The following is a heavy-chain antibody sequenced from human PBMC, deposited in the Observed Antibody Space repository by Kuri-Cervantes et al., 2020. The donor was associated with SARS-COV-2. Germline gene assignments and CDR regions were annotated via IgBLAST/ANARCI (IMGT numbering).Heavy chain of an antibody. Sequence: GESLKISCAASGFTFSSYSMNWVRQAPGKGLEWVSYISSSSSYTNYAGSVKGRFTISRDNAKNSLYLQMNSLRAEDTAVYYCARHPYYDFWSGYTEYNWFDPWGQGTLVTVSS. CDR1: GFTFSSYS. V-gene: IGHV3-21*05. D-gene: IGHD3-3*01. J-gene: IGHJ5*02. CDR3: ARHPYYDFWSGYTEYNWFDP. CDR2: ISSSSSYT.